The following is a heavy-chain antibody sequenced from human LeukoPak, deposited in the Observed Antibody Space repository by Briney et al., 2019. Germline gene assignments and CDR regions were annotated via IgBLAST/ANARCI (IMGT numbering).Heavy chain of an antibody. V-gene: IGHV3-48*03. CDR1: GFTFSSYE. J-gene: IGHJ4*02. D-gene: IGHD6-13*01. CDR3: AREVRTAAAGNY. Sequence: GGSLRLSCAASGFTFSSYEMNWVRQAPGKGLEWVSYISSSGSTIYYADSVKGRFTISRDNAKNSLYLQMNSLRAEDTAVYYCAREVRTAAAGNYWGQGTLVTVSS. CDR2: ISSSGSTI.